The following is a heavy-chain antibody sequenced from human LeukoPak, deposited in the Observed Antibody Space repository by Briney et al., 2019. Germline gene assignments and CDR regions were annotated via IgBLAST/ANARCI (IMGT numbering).Heavy chain of an antibody. D-gene: IGHD3-10*01. CDR2: INHSGST. Sequence: SETLSLTCAVYGGSFSGYYWSWIRQPPGKGREWIGEINHSGSTNYNPSLKRRVTISVDTSKNQFSLKLSSVTAADTAVYYCARGRITMVRGVISYFDYWGQGTLVTVSS. V-gene: IGHV4-34*01. J-gene: IGHJ4*02. CDR3: ARGRITMVRGVISYFDY. CDR1: GGSFSGYY.